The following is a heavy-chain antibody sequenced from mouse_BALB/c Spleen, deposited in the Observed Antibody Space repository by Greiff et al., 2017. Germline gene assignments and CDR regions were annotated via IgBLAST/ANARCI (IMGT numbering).Heavy chain of an antibody. Sequence: EVQLQQSGPELVKPGASVKISCKASGYTFTDYNMHWVKQSHGKSLEWIGYIYPYNGGTGYNQKFKSKATLTVDNSSSTAYMELRSLTSEDSAVYYCARDYYGNGPWFAYWGQGTLVTVSA. D-gene: IGHD2-1*01. V-gene: IGHV1S29*02. CDR1: GYTFTDYN. CDR3: ARDYYGNGPWFAY. CDR2: IYPYNGGT. J-gene: IGHJ3*01.